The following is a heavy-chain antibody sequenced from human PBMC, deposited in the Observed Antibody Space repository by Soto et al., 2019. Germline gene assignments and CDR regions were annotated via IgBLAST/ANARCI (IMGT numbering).Heavy chain of an antibody. CDR2: ISAYNGNT. J-gene: IGHJ6*02. Sequence: QVQLVQSGAAVKKPGASVKVSCKASGYTFTSYGFSWVRQAPGQGLEWMGWISAYNGNTNYAQKLQGRVTMTTDTSPSTAYIERSSLRSDYTAVYYCASYHLNSYYYGMDVWGQETTVNDSS. V-gene: IGHV1-18*01. CDR3: ASYHLNSYYYGMDV. CDR1: GYTFTSYG.